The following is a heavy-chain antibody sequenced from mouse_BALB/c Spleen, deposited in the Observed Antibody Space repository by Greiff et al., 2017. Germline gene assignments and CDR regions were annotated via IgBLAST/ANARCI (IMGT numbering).Heavy chain of an antibody. V-gene: IGHV2-2*02. Sequence: VKLMESGPGLVQPSQSLSITCTVSGFSLTSYGVHWVRQSPGKGLEWLGVIWSGGSTDYNAAFISRLSISKDNSKSQVFFKMNSLQANDTAIYYCARNLGYGNYFDYWGQGTTLTVSS. J-gene: IGHJ2*01. CDR2: IWSGGST. D-gene: IGHD2-1*01. CDR3: ARNLGYGNYFDY. CDR1: GFSLTSYG.